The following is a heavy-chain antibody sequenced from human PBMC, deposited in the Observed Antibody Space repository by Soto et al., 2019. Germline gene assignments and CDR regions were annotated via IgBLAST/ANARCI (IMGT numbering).Heavy chain of an antibody. CDR1: GFSLSTSGVG. V-gene: IGHV2-5*02. CDR3: AHRPGGYCSGGSCYQGWFDP. CDR2: IYWDDDK. D-gene: IGHD2-15*01. J-gene: IGHJ5*02. Sequence: SGPTLVNPTQTLTLTCTFSGFSLSTSGVGVGWIRQPPGKALEWLALIYWDDDKRYSPSLKSRLTITKDTSKNQVVLTMTNMDPVDTATYYCAHRPGGYCSGGSCYQGWFDPWGQGTLVTVSS.